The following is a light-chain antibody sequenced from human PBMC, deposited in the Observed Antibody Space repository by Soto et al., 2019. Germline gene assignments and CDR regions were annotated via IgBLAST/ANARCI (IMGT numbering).Light chain of an antibody. Sequence: QPVLTQPPSASGSLGQSVTISCTGTSGDVGGYNYVSWYQQHPGKAPKLMVYEVTKRPSGVPDRFSGSKSGNTASLTVSGLQAEDQADYYCSSFGGSNNVFGTGTKLTVL. CDR3: SSFGGSNNV. CDR2: EVT. V-gene: IGLV2-8*01. J-gene: IGLJ1*01. CDR1: SGDVGGYNY.